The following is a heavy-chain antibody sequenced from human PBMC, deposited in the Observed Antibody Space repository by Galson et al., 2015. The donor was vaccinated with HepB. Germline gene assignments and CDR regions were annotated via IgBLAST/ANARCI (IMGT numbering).Heavy chain of an antibody. CDR2: MNTNTGKP. D-gene: IGHD3-3*01. CDR3: ARSPLRFLDWLPYYDYYYMDV. V-gene: IGHV7-4-1*02. J-gene: IGHJ6*03. Sequence: VKVSCKASGYTFTDYVVNWVRQAPRQGLEWMGWMNTNTGKPTYAPGFAGRFVFSLDTSVTTAYLQISSLETDDTAVYYCARSPLRFLDWLPYYDYYYMDVWGEGTTVTVSS. CDR1: GYTFTDYV.